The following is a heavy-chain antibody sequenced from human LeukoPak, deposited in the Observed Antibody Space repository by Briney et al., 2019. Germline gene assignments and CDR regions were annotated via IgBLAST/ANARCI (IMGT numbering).Heavy chain of an antibody. CDR1: GFFFSSYA. CDR3: ATRPGAIIGPLDY. V-gene: IGHV3-23*01. J-gene: IGHJ4*02. D-gene: IGHD2-2*01. Sequence: GGSLRLSCAASGFFFSSYAMTWVRQAPGKGLEWVSSISGGDDRTYYTDSVKGRFTISRDSSKNTLYLQMNSLRVDDTAVYYCATRPGAIIGPLDYWGQGILVTASS. CDR2: ISGGDDRT.